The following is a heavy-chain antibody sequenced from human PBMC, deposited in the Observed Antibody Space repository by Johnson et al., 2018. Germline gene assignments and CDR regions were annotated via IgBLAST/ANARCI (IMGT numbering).Heavy chain of an antibody. V-gene: IGHV3-23*04. D-gene: IGHD3-3*01. CDR2: ISGSGGSP. Sequence: VQLVQSGGGLVQSGGSLRLSCAASGFTFDDYAMSWVRQAPGQGLEWVSAISGSGGSPYYADSVKGRFTISSDTSKTTLWLQMNSLKAEDPAVYYCAKGPGRYYDFWSGYPGSNAFDIWGQGTMVTVSS. CDR1: GFTFDDYA. J-gene: IGHJ3*02. CDR3: AKGPGRYYDFWSGYPGSNAFDI.